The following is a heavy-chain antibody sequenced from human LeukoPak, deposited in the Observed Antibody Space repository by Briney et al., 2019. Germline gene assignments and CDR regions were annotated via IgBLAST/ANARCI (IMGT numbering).Heavy chain of an antibody. J-gene: IGHJ4*02. CDR1: RYSFTSYW. V-gene: IGHV5-51*01. D-gene: IGHD2-15*01. Sequence: GESLKISCKGSRYSFTSYWIGWVRQMPGKGLEWMGIIYPGDSDTRYSPSFQGQVTISADKSISTAYLQWNSLKASDTAMYYCARFVGACSGGSCYSDSWGQGTLVTVSS. CDR2: IYPGDSDT. CDR3: ARFVGACSGGSCYSDS.